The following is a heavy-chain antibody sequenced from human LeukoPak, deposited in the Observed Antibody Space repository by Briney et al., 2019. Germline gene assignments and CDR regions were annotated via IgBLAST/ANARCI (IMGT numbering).Heavy chain of an antibody. D-gene: IGHD4-11*01. CDR3: ARGRTVTSTRTFDY. V-gene: IGHV3-21*01. CDR2: ISSSSSYI. CDR1: GFTFSSYS. J-gene: IGHJ4*02. Sequence: GGSLRLSCAASGFTFSSYSMNWVRQAPGKGLEWVSSISSSSSYIYYADSVKGRFTISRDNAKNSLYLQMNSLRAEDTAVYYCARGRTVTSTRTFDYWGQGTLVTVSS.